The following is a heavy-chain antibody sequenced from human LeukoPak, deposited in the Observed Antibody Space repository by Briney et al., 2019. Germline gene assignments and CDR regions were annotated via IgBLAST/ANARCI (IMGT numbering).Heavy chain of an antibody. J-gene: IGHJ4*02. CDR2: ISYTGST. CDR3: ARGDY. CDR1: GASINSADYY. Sequence: SETLSLTCTVSGASINSADYYWSWIRQLPGKGLEWIGYISYTGSTYYNPSLKSRVIISRDTSKNQFSLKLSSVTAADTAIYYCARGDYWGQGTLVTVSS. V-gene: IGHV4-31*03.